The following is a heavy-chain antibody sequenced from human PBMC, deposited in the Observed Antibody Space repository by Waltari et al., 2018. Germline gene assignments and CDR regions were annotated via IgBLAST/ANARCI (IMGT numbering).Heavy chain of an antibody. J-gene: IGHJ3*02. Sequence: YWSWIRQPPGKGLEWIGEINHSGSTNYNPSLKSRVTISVDTSKNQFSLKLSSVTAADTAVYYCARRRGIFGVVIPPPNAFDIWGQGTMVTVSS. V-gene: IGHV4-34*01. CDR3: ARRRGIFGVVIPPPNAFDI. D-gene: IGHD3-3*01. CDR2: INHSGST. CDR1: Y.